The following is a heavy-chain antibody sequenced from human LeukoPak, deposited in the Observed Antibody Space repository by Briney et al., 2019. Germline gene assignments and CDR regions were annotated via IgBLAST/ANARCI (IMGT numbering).Heavy chain of an antibody. CDR3: ARSNIDIVATYAFDI. Sequence: PGGSLRLSCAASGSTFDDYGMSWVRQAPGKGLEWVSGINWNGGSTGYADSVKGRFTISRDNAKNSLYLQMNSLRAEDTALYYCARSNIDIVATYAFDIWGQGTMVTVSS. CDR2: INWNGGST. CDR1: GSTFDDYG. D-gene: IGHD5-12*01. V-gene: IGHV3-20*04. J-gene: IGHJ3*02.